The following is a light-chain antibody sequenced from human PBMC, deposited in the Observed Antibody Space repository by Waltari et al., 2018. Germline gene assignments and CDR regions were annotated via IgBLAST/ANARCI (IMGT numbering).Light chain of an antibody. CDR3: CSFSGANNVL. CDR1: ARDGGGFSF. Sequence: QSALTQPPSASGSPGHSVTISGTVTARDGGGFSFVPWYQQHPGKAPRLIIYDVIKRPSGVPDRFSGSKSGNTASLTVSGLQPEDEADYFCCSFSGANNVLFGGGTKLTVL. V-gene: IGLV2-8*01. CDR2: DVI. J-gene: IGLJ2*01.